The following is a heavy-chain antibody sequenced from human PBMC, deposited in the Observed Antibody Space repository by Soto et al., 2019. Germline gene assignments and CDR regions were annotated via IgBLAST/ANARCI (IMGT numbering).Heavy chain of an antibody. D-gene: IGHD3-16*01. CDR3: ARDQGEWRFAY. Sequence: QVQLVQSGAEVKKPGASVKVSCKASGYTFTSYYMHWVRQAPGQGLEWMGIINPSGGSTSYAQKFQGRVTITRDTSTSTVYMELSSLRSEDTAVYYCARDQGEWRFAYWGQGTLVTVSS. V-gene: IGHV1-46*01. J-gene: IGHJ4*02. CDR2: INPSGGST. CDR1: GYTFTSYY.